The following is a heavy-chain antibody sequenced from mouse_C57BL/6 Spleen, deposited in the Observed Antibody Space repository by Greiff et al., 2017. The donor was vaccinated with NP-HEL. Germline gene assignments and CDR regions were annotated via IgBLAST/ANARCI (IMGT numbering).Heavy chain of an antibody. D-gene: IGHD1-1*01. J-gene: IGHJ1*03. V-gene: IGHV1-82*01. Sequence: VHLVESGPELVKPGASVKISCKASGYAFSSSWMNWVKQRPGKGLEWIGRIYPGDGDTNYNGKFKGKATLTADKSSSTAYMQLSSLTSEDSAVYFCARERSYYGSSWYFDVWGTGTTVTVSS. CDR1: GYAFSSSW. CDR3: ARERSYYGSSWYFDV. CDR2: IYPGDGDT.